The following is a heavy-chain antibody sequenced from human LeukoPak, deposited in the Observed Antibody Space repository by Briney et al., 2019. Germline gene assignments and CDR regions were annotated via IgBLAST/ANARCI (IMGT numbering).Heavy chain of an antibody. V-gene: IGHV3-7*01. Sequence: PGGSLRLSCVASGFTFSSYWMTWVRQAPGKGLEWVANIKQDESEKYYVDSVKGRFTVSRDNAQNSLYLQMNSLRAEDTAVYFCARTVYYYAVDLWGQGTTVTVSS. CDR2: IKQDESEK. D-gene: IGHD4-17*01. CDR1: GFTFSSYW. J-gene: IGHJ6*02. CDR3: ARTVYYYAVDL.